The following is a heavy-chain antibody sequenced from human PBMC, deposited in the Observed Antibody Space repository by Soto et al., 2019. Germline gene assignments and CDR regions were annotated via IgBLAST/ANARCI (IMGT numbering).Heavy chain of an antibody. CDR2: IWSDGNNR. CDR3: VRGDNWNDEASDY. V-gene: IGHV3-33*01. D-gene: IGHD1-1*01. CDR1: GFMFSNHG. Sequence: QVQLVESGGGVVQPGRSLRLSCAASGFMFSNHGMHWVRQAPGKGLEWVAVIWSDGNNRYYADSVKGRFTISRDNSKNTSYLQMNSLRAEDKAVYYCVRGDNWNDEASDYWGQGTLVTVSS. J-gene: IGHJ4*02.